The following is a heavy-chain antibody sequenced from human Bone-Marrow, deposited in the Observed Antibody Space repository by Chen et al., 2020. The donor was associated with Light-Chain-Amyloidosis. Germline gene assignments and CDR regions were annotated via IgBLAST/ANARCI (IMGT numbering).Heavy chain of an antibody. D-gene: IGHD1-1*01. Sequence: EVQLVESGGGLVKPGGSLRLSCAASGFTSRDYSINWVRQAPGKGLEWVSSISGDSNDIYYADSVKGRLTISRDNAKNSVYLQMNSLRTEDTAVYYCAREPTTDPLYYYGMDVWGQGSTVTVSS. CDR1: GFTSRDYS. J-gene: IGHJ6*02. V-gene: IGHV3-21*01. CDR3: AREPTTDPLYYYGMDV. CDR2: ISGDSNDI.